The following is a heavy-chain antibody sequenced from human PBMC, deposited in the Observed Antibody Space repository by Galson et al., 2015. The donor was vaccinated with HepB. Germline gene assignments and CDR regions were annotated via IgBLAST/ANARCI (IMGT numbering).Heavy chain of an antibody. J-gene: IGHJ4*02. CDR2: ISTYNGDT. Sequence: SVKVSCKASGYPFTSFAIQWVRQAPGQGLEWMGWISTYNGDTKYAQKVQGRVSMTTDTSTSSAFMELRSLISDDTAVYYRARVSTQWEPHYWGQGTLVTVSS. CDR3: ARVSTQWEPHY. D-gene: IGHD1-26*01. CDR1: GYPFTSFA. V-gene: IGHV1-18*01.